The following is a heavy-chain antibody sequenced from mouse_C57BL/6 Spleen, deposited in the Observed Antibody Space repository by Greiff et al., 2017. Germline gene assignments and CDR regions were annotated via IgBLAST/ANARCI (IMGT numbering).Heavy chain of an antibody. CDR2: ISYDGSN. D-gene: IGHD2-4*01. V-gene: IGHV3-6*01. CDR1: GYSITSGYY. CDR3: ASDYYDYDDYAMDY. J-gene: IGHJ4*01. Sequence: DVHLVESGPGLVKPSQSLSLTCSVTGYSITSGYYWNWIRQFPGNKLEWMGYISYDGSNNYNPSLKNRISITRDTSKNQFFLKLNSVTTEDTATYYCASDYYDYDDYAMDYWGQGTSVTVSS.